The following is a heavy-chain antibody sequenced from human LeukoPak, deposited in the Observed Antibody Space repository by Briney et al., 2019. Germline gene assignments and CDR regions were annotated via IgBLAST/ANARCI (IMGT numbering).Heavy chain of an antibody. D-gene: IGHD2-2*01. Sequence: ASVKVSFKASGYTFTVYYMHWVRQAPGQGLEWMGWINPNSGGTNYAQKFQGRVTITRDTAISTAYMELSRLRSDDTAVYYCAILGYCSSTSCLQFDPWGQGTLVTVSS. CDR3: AILGYCSSTSCLQFDP. J-gene: IGHJ5*02. CDR1: GYTFTVYY. CDR2: INPNSGGT. V-gene: IGHV1-2*02.